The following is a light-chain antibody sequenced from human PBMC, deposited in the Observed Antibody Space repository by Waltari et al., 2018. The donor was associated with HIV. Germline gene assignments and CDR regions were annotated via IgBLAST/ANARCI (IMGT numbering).Light chain of an antibody. Sequence: QSALTPPPSASGSPGQSVPISCSGTSSDVGGYDYVSWYQQHPGKAPKLMIYEVSKRPSGVPDRFSGSKSGNTASLTVSGLQAEDEADYYCSSHAGSNNYVFGTGTKVTVL. V-gene: IGLV2-8*01. CDR1: SSDVGGYDY. CDR2: EVS. J-gene: IGLJ1*01. CDR3: SSHAGSNNYV.